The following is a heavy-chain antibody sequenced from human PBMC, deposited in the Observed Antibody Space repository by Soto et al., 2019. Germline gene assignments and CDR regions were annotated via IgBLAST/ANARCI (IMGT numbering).Heavy chain of an antibody. J-gene: IGHJ4*02. V-gene: IGHV3-23*05. CDR3: AKDAIYNDGLSLMDH. Sequence: GGSLRLSCTASELPHSNFAMMWVRQAPGKGLECISGIYGSGRGIEYADSVKGRFTISRDNSKNTVYLQMTDLRVDDTAVYYCAKDAIYNDGLSLMDHWGQGTQVTVSS. CDR1: ELPHSNFA. CDR2: IYGSGRGI. D-gene: IGHD3-16*01.